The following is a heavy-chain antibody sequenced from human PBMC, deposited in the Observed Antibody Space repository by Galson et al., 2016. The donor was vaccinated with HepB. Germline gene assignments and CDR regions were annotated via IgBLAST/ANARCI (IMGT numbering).Heavy chain of an antibody. Sequence: SVKVSCKASGYTFRMYGISWVRQAPGQGLEWLGWISPYSGDTDYAQKFQGRVTMTTDTSTDTAYMELRSLSSDDTAVYWCAREGGTVRTHHVFGYWGQGTLVTVSS. D-gene: IGHD4-17*01. CDR2: ISPYSGDT. J-gene: IGHJ4*02. V-gene: IGHV1-18*01. CDR1: GYTFRMYG. CDR3: AREGGTVRTHHVFGY.